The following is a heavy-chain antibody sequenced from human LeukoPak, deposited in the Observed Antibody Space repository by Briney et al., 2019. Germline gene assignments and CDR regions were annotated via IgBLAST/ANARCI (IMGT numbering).Heavy chain of an antibody. V-gene: IGHV4-39*02. Sequence: SETLSLTCTVSGGSISSSSYYWGWIRQPPGTGLEWIGSIYYSGSTYYNPSLKSRVTISVDTSKNQFSLKLSSVTAADTAVYYCARDAYYYDSSGYYYFDYWGQGTLVTVSS. D-gene: IGHD3-22*01. CDR3: ARDAYYYDSSGYYYFDY. J-gene: IGHJ4*02. CDR2: IYYSGST. CDR1: GGSISSSSYY.